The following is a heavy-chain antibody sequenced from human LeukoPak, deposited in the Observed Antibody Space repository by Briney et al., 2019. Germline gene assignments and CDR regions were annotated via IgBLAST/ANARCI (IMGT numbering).Heavy chain of an antibody. D-gene: IGHD3-3*01. CDR3: ARGGGRFLEWLSPNGYYMDV. CDR1: GFTFDDYA. J-gene: IGHJ6*03. CDR2: IAWDSGTI. Sequence: GRSLRLSCAASGFTFDDYAMHWVRQAPGKGLEWVSGIAWDSGTIDYADSVKGRFTISRDNAKNSLYLQMNSLRAEDTAVYYCARGGGRFLEWLSPNGYYMDVWGKGTTVTVSS. V-gene: IGHV3-9*01.